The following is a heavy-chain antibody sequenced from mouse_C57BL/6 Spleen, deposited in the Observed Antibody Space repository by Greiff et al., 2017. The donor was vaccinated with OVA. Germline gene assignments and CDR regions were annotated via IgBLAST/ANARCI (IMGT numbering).Heavy chain of an antibody. Sequence: VQGVASGAGLVKPGGSLKLSCAASGFTFSSYAMSWVRQTPEQRLEWVASISSGGDYIYSADTVKGRFTFSRANARNTLYLQMSSLKSEDTAMYYCTRDGDYGSPAWFAYWGQGTLVTVAA. J-gene: IGHJ3*01. D-gene: IGHD1-1*01. V-gene: IGHV5-9-1*02. CDR3: TRDGDYGSPAWFAY. CDR2: ISSGGDYI. CDR1: GFTFSSYA.